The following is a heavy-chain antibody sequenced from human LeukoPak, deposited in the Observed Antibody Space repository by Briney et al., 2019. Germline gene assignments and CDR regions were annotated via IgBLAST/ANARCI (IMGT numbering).Heavy chain of an antibody. Sequence: GGSLRLSCAAFESSFSNSWMHWVRQVPGKGLLWVALITTDGSKTTYADSVRGRFTISRDNSKNTLYLQMNSLRAEDTAVYYCAKDNGKYDFDYWGQGTLVTVSS. CDR1: ESSFSNSW. J-gene: IGHJ4*02. CDR3: AKDNGKYDFDY. D-gene: IGHD2-8*01. CDR2: ITTDGSKT. V-gene: IGHV3-74*03.